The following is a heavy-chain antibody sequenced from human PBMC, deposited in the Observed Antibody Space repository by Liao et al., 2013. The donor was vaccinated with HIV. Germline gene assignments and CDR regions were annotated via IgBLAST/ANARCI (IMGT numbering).Heavy chain of an antibody. V-gene: IGHV4-39*07. CDR1: GGSISSSSYY. D-gene: IGHD6-19*01. CDR2: IYYSGST. Sequence: QLQLQESGPGLVKPSETLSLTCTVSGGSISSSSYYWGWIRQPPGKGLEWIGSIYYSGSTYYNPSLKSRVTISVDTSKNQFSLKLSSVTAADTAVYYCATVAGDGHAYWYFDLWGRGTLVTVSS. CDR3: ATVAGDGHAYWYFDL. J-gene: IGHJ2*01.